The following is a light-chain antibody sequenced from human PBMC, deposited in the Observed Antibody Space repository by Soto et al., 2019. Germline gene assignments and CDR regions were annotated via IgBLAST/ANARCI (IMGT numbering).Light chain of an antibody. CDR3: QQYASYSRT. CDR1: QSINTS. CDR2: DAS. J-gene: IGKJ1*01. Sequence: DIQMTQSPSTLSASVGDRVTITCRASQSINTSLAWYQLKAGKAPKFLIFDASTLERGVPSRFSGSGSGTEFTLTITTLQPDDFATYYCQQYASYSRTFGQGTKVEIK. V-gene: IGKV1-5*01.